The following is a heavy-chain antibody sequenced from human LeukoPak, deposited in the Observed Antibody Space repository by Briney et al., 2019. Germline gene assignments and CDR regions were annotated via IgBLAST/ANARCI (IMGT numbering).Heavy chain of an antibody. CDR1: GGSISSYY. CDR3: AREDNGRYYFDY. Sequence: SETLSLTCTVSGGSISSYYWSWIRQPPGKGLEWIGYIYYSGSTNYNPSLKSLVTISVDTSKNQFSLKLSSVTAADTAVYYCAREDNGRYYFDYWGQGTLVTVSS. J-gene: IGHJ4*01. V-gene: IGHV4-59*01. CDR2: IYYSGST. D-gene: IGHD1-14*01.